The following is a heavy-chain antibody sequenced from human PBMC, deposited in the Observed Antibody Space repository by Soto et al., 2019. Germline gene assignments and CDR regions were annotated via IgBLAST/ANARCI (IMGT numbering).Heavy chain of an antibody. CDR3: AKVSPTYYDFWSGYGMDV. Sequence: QVQLVESGGGVVQPGRSLRLSCAASGFTFSSYGMHWVRQAPGKGLEWVAVISYDGSNKYYADSVKGRFTISRDNSKNTLYLQMNSLRAEDTPVYYCAKVSPTYYDFWSGYGMDVWGQGTTVTVSS. V-gene: IGHV3-30*18. D-gene: IGHD3-3*01. CDR1: GFTFSSYG. CDR2: ISYDGSNK. J-gene: IGHJ6*02.